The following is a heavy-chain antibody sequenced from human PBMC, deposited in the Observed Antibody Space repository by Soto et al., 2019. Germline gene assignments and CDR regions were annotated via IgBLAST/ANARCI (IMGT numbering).Heavy chain of an antibody. Sequence: QEHLMESGGGAVQPGRSLRLSCSVSGFTFSYYGMHWVRQAPGKGLEWLAVISYDGSNKYYVESVKGRFTISRDNSKNTLFLQMNSLRAEDTAVYYCAKNAAADMETFYYYGIDLWGQGTTVTVSS. CDR1: GFTFSYYG. V-gene: IGHV3-30*18. CDR3: AKNAAADMETFYYYGIDL. J-gene: IGHJ6*02. CDR2: ISYDGSNK. D-gene: IGHD6-13*01.